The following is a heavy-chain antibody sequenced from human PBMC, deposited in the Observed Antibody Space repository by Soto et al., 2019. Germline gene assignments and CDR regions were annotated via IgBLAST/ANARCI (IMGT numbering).Heavy chain of an antibody. J-gene: IGHJ3*02. D-gene: IGHD5-12*01. CDR3: ARALRKVEMATIMAFDI. CDR1: GDSVSSNSAA. V-gene: IGHV6-1*01. CDR2: TYYRSKWYN. Sequence: QTLSLPCAISGDSVSSNSAAWNWIRQSPSRGLEWLGRTYYRSKWYNDYAVSVKSRITINPDTSKNQFSLQLNSVTPEDTAVYYCARALRKVEMATIMAFDIWGQGTRVTVS.